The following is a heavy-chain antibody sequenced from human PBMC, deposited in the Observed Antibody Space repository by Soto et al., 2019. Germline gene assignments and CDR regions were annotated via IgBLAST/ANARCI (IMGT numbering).Heavy chain of an antibody. D-gene: IGHD3-10*01. J-gene: IGHJ3*02. CDR1: GGSISSGGYY. Sequence: SETLSLTCTVSGGSISSGGYYWSWIRQHPGKGLEWIGYIYYSGSTYYNPSLKSRVTISVDTSKNQFSLKLSSVTAADTAVYYCARDRALLWFGDRSGAFDIWGPGTMVTVSS. CDR3: ARDRALLWFGDRSGAFDI. V-gene: IGHV4-31*03. CDR2: IYYSGST.